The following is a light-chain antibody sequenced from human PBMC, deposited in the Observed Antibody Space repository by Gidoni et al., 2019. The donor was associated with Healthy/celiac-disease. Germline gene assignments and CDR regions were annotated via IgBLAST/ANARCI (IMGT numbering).Light chain of an antibody. CDR3: QQYGSSSGA. CDR2: GAS. J-gene: IGKJ1*01. Sequence: ESVLTPSPGTLSLSPGERATLSCRASQAVSNSYLAWYVKKPGQAPRLLSYGASNRATGTPDRFSGSGSGTDFTLTSSRLEPEDVATYYCQQYGSSSGAFGQXTKVEIK. V-gene: IGKV3-20*01. CDR1: QAVSNSY.